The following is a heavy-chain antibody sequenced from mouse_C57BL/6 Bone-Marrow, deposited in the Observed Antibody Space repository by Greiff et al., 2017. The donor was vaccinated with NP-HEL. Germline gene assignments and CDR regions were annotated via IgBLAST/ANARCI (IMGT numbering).Heavy chain of an antibody. J-gene: IGHJ3*01. D-gene: IGHD2-5*01. CDR1: GYTFTSYW. Sequence: QVQLQQPGAELVKPGASVKLSCKASGYTFTSYWMRWVKQRPGRGLEWIGRIDPNSGGTKYNEKFKSKATLTVDKPSSTAYMQLSSLTSEDSAVYYCARQEEGYSNYGGFAYWGQGTLVTVSA. V-gene: IGHV1-72*01. CDR2: IDPNSGGT. CDR3: ARQEEGYSNYGGFAY.